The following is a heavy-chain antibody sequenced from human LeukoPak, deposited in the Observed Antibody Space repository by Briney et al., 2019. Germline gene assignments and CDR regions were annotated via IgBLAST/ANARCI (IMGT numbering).Heavy chain of an antibody. V-gene: IGHV1-69*04. Sequence: ASVKVSCKASGYTFTSYGISWVRQAPGQGLEWMGRIIPILGIANYAQKFQGRVTITADKSTSTAYMELSSLRSEDTAVYYCARGQVVVAATDWFDPWGQGTLVTVSS. CDR3: ARGQVVVAATDWFDP. J-gene: IGHJ5*02. CDR2: IIPILGIA. CDR1: GYTFTSYG. D-gene: IGHD2-15*01.